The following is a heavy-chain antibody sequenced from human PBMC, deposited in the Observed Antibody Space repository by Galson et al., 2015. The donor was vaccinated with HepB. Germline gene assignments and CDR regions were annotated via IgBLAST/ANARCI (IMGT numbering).Heavy chain of an antibody. Sequence: SLRLSCAAPGFTFSSYWMNWVRQAPGKGLEWVAKIERDGSDKWYVDSVKGRFTISRDNAKMSLYLQLNSLRVEDTAVYYCARDGSRGGEFDYWGQGTLVTVSS. V-gene: IGHV3-7*01. CDR2: IERDGSDK. CDR1: GFTFSSYW. J-gene: IGHJ4*02. CDR3: ARDGSRGGEFDY. D-gene: IGHD2-21*01.